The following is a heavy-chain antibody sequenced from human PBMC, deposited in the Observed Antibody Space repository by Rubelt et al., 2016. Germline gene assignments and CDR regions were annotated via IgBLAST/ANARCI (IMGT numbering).Heavy chain of an antibody. J-gene: IGHJ4*02. Sequence: QVQLVESGGGVVQPGRPLRLSCAASGFNFSSYAMHWVRQAPGKGLEWVAVISYDGTNKYYADSVKGRFTISRDKSKNTLYLQMNSLRAEDTAVYYCASSSGWYFDYWGQGTLVTVSS. CDR3: ASSSGWYFDY. V-gene: IGHV3-30*04. CDR2: ISYDGTNK. D-gene: IGHD6-19*01. CDR1: GFNFSSYA.